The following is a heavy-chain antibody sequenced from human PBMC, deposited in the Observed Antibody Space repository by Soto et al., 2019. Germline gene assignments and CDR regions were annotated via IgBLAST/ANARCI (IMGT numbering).Heavy chain of an antibody. V-gene: IGHV3-23*01. CDR3: AKVEMATIPYYYYGMDV. J-gene: IGHJ6*02. CDR1: GFTFSSYA. D-gene: IGHD5-12*01. CDR2: ISGSGGST. Sequence: GGSLRLSCAASGFTFSSYAMSWVRQAPGKGLEWVSAISGSGGSTYYADSVNGRFTISRDNSKNTLYLQMNILRAEDRAVYYCAKVEMATIPYYYYGMDVWGQGTTVTVSS.